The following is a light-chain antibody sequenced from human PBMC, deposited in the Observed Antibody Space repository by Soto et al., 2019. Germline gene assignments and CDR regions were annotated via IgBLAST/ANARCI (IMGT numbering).Light chain of an antibody. V-gene: IGLV1-40*01. CDR2: GNN. CDR3: QSYDSSLSFV. CDR1: SSNIGAGYD. Sequence: QPVLTQPPSVSGAPGQRVTISCSGSSSNIGAGYDVDWYQQLPGTAPKLLIYGNNNRPSGVPDRFSASKSGTSASLAITGLQAEDEADYYCQSYDSSLSFVFGGGTKVTVL. J-gene: IGLJ2*01.